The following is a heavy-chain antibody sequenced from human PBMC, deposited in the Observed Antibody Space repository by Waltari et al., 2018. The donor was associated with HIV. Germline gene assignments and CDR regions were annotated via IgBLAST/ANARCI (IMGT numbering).Heavy chain of an antibody. V-gene: IGHV1-2*02. CDR1: GYTFTDYF. Sequence: QVQLVQSGAEVKKPGASLKVSCKASGYTFTDYFIHWVRHAPGQGLEWMGVINPDTGGTKFAQRFQGRGTMTRDTSISTAYLDLSSLRSDDTAGYFCARGWQYDSGWTSFFFDYWGQGTLVTVS. CDR3: ARGWQYDSGWTSFFFDY. D-gene: IGHD6-19*01. CDR2: INPDTGGT. J-gene: IGHJ4*02.